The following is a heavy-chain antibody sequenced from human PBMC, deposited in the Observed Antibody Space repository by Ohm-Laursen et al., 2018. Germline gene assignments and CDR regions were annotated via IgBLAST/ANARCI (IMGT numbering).Heavy chain of an antibody. CDR3: AREVYSSSSPPHFDY. CDR2: INHSGST. D-gene: IGHD6-6*01. J-gene: IGHJ4*02. V-gene: IGHV4-34*01. CDR1: GGSFSGYY. Sequence: SDTLSLTCAVYGGSFSGYYWSWIRQPPGKGLEWIGEINHSGSTNYNPSLKSRVTISVDTSKNQFSLQLNPVTPEDTAVYYCAREVYSSSSPPHFDYWGQGTLVTVSS.